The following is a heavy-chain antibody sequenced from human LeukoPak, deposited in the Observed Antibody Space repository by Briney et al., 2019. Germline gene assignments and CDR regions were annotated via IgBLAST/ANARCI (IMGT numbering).Heavy chain of an antibody. V-gene: IGHV3-7*01. CDR1: GFTFSNYW. CDR2: IKQDGSEK. Sequence: GGSLRLSCAASGFTFSNYWMTWVRQAPGKGLELVANIKQDGSEKYYVYSVKGRFTISRDNAKNSLYLQMNSLRAEDTAVYYCARNQRRLDYWGQETLVTVS. CDR3: ARNQRRLDY. J-gene: IGHJ4*02. D-gene: IGHD1-14*01.